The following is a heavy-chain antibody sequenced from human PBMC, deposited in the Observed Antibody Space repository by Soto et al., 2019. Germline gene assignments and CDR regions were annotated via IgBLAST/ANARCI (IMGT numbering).Heavy chain of an antibody. CDR2: IIPIFGTA. V-gene: IGHV1-69*13. Sequence: SVKVSCKASGGTFGSYAISWVRQAPGQGLEWMGGIIPIFGTANYAQKFQGRVTITADESTGTAYMELSSLRSEDTAVYYCAVWFGEPRPYYYYGMDVWGQGTTVTVSS. CDR1: GGTFGSYA. CDR3: AVWFGEPRPYYYYGMDV. D-gene: IGHD3-10*01. J-gene: IGHJ6*02.